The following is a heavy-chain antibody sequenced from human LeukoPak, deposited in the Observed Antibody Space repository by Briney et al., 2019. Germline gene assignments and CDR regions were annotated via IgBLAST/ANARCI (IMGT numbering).Heavy chain of an antibody. V-gene: IGHV1-46*01. CDR1: GYTFTSYY. CDR3: AREGELWSVPVDY. Sequence: SVKVSCKASGYTFTSYYMHWVRQAPGPGLEWMGIINPSGGRRTYAQTCQGRVTMTRDMSTSTVYIELSSMRSEDTAVKYRAREGELWSVPVDYWGQGNLVTVSS. CDR2: INPSGGRR. D-gene: IGHD5-18*01. J-gene: IGHJ4*02.